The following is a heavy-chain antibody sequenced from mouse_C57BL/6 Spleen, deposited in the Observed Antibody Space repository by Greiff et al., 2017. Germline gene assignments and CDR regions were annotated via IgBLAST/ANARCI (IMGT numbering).Heavy chain of an antibody. J-gene: IGHJ3*02. V-gene: IGHV5-12*01. CDR1: GFTFSDYY. CDR3: ARLPDGY. Sequence: EVKLQESGGGLVQPGGSLKLSCAASGFTFSDYYMYWVRQTPEKRLEWVAYISNGGGSTYYPDTVKGRFTISRDNAKNTLYLQMSRLKSEDTAMYYCARLPDGYWGQGTLVTVSA. CDR2: ISNGGGST.